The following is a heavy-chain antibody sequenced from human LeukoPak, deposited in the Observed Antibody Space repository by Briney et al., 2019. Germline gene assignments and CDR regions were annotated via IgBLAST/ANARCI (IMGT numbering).Heavy chain of an antibody. CDR3: ARNLGVEAFDI. Sequence: SETLSLTCAVYGGSFSGYYWSWIRQLPGKGLEWIGEINHSGSTNYNPSLKSRVTISVDTSKNQFSLKLSSVTAADTAVYYCARNLGVEAFDIWGQGTMVTVSS. D-gene: IGHD1-7*01. V-gene: IGHV4-34*01. CDR1: GGSFSGYY. CDR2: INHSGST. J-gene: IGHJ3*02.